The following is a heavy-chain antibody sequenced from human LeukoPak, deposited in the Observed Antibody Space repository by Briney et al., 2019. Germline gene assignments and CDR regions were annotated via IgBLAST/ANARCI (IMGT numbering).Heavy chain of an antibody. D-gene: IGHD1-7*01. CDR2: ISGSGGST. Sequence: PGGSLRLSCVASRFIFSDYIINWVRQAPGKGLEWVSAISGSGGSTYYADSVKGRFTISRDNSKNTLYLQMNSLRAEDTAVYYCAKDRTTFSGYFDYWGQGTLVTVSS. V-gene: IGHV3-23*01. CDR1: RFIFSDYI. CDR3: AKDRTTFSGYFDY. J-gene: IGHJ4*02.